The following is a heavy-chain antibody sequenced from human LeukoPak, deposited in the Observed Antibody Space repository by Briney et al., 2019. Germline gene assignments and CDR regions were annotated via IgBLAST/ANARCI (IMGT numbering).Heavy chain of an antibody. Sequence: SETLSLTCTVSGGSISSYYWSWIRQPPGKGLEWIGYIYYSGSTNYNPSLKSRVTMSVDTSKNQFSLKLSSVTAADTAVYYCARDLIAAAGTNWFDPWGQGTLVTVSS. CDR3: ARDLIAAAGTNWFDP. D-gene: IGHD6-13*01. CDR2: IYYSGST. J-gene: IGHJ5*02. V-gene: IGHV4-59*12. CDR1: GGSISSYY.